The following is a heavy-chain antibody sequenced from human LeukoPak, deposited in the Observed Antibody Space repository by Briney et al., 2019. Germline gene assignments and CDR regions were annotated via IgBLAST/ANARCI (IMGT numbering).Heavy chain of an antibody. CDR2: INPNSGGT. J-gene: IGHJ4*02. D-gene: IGHD4/OR15-4a*01. Sequence: ASVKVSCKASGYTFTGYYIHWVRQAPGQGLEWMGWINPNSGGTNYAQKFQGRVTMTRDTSITTAYMDLSRLRSDDTAVYYCARPLLWWPQVGYFDYWGQGALVTVSS. CDR1: GYTFTGYY. V-gene: IGHV1-2*02. CDR3: ARPLLWWPQVGYFDY.